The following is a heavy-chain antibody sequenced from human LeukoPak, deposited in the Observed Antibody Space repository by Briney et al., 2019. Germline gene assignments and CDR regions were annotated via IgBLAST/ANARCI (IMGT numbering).Heavy chain of an antibody. V-gene: IGHV4-34*01. Sequence: PSETLSLTCAVYGGSFSGYYWSWIRQPPGKGLEWIGEINHSGSTNYNPSLKSRVTISVDTSKNQFSLKLSSVTAADTAVYYCAREKLVGYSYGYILRGWFDPWGQGTLVTVSS. CDR1: GGSFSGYY. CDR3: AREKLVGYSYGYILRGWFDP. CDR2: INHSGST. D-gene: IGHD5-18*01. J-gene: IGHJ5*02.